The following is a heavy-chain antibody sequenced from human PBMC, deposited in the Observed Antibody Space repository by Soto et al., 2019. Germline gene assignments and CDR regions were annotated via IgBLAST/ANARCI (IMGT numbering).Heavy chain of an antibody. Sequence: ASVKVSCKASGYTFTRYYMHWVRQAPGQGLEWMGIINPSGGSTSYAQKFQGRVTMTRDTSTSTVYMELSSLRSEDTAVYYCARGVPVLRFSRRNWFDPWGQGTLVTVSS. CDR2: INPSGGST. J-gene: IGHJ5*02. D-gene: IGHD3-3*01. CDR3: ARGVPVLRFSRRNWFDP. V-gene: IGHV1-46*01. CDR1: GYTFTRYY.